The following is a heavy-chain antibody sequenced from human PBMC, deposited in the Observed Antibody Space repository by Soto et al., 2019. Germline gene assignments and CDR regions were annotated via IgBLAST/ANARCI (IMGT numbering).Heavy chain of an antibody. Sequence: EVRLEESGGGLIQPGGSLRLSCTAYGLGVRNNYMSWVRQAPGMGLEWVSVIYNDGTTYYADSVKGRFTLSRDTSKNTPSLPMDSPRAEDTAVYYCVRPLPSGRNYGMDVWGQGTTVTVSS. D-gene: IGHD3-10*01. CDR1: GLGVRNNY. V-gene: IGHV3-53*01. J-gene: IGHJ6*02. CDR2: IYNDGTT. CDR3: VRPLPSGRNYGMDV.